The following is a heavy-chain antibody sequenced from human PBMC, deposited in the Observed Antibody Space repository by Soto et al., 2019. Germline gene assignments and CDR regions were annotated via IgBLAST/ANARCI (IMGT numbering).Heavy chain of an antibody. Sequence: QITLKESGPTLVKPTQTLTLTCTFSGFSLSTSGVGVGWIRQPPGKALEWLALIYWDDDKRYSPSLKSRLTITKDTSKNQVVRTMTNMDPVDTATYYCAHRQKKSSTFLNWFAPWGQGALVTVSS. J-gene: IGHJ5*02. CDR2: IYWDDDK. D-gene: IGHD2-2*01. CDR1: GFSLSTSGVG. CDR3: AHRQKKSSTFLNWFAP. V-gene: IGHV2-5*02.